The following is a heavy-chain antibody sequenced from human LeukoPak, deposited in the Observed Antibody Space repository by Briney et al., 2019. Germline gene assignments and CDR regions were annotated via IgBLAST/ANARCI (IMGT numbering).Heavy chain of an antibody. J-gene: IGHJ6*02. CDR2: MSNNGGST. Sequence: GGSLRLSCAASGFTFSTYSMNWVRQAPGKGLEFVSAMSNNGGSTSYADSVKGRFTISRDNSKNTLYLQMSSLRAEDTAVYYCVKDTNSGYYYYGMDVWGQGTTVTVSS. D-gene: IGHD2-2*01. V-gene: IGHV3-64D*09. CDR1: GFTFSTYS. CDR3: VKDTNSGYYYYGMDV.